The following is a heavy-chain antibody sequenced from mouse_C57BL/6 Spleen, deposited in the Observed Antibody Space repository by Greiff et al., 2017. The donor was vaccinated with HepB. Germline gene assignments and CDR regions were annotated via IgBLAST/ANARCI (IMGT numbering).Heavy chain of an antibody. D-gene: IGHD1-1*01. V-gene: IGHV5-4*03. CDR3: ARGYGSPFAY. CDR1: GFTFSSYA. Sequence: EVMLVESGGGLVKPGGSLKLSCAASGFTFSSYAMSWVRQTPEKRLEWVATISDGGSYTYYPDNVKGRFTISRDNAKNNLYLQMSHLKSEDTAMYYCARGYGSPFAYWGQGTLVTVSA. J-gene: IGHJ3*01. CDR2: ISDGGSYT.